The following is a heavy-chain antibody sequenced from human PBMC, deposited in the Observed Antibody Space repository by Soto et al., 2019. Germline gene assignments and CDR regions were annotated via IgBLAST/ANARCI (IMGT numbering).Heavy chain of an antibody. CDR3: GKYSSGWYYYYGMDV. D-gene: IGHD6-19*01. V-gene: IGHV1-69*13. J-gene: IGHJ6*02. Sequence: SGKVCCEASGGTFSSYAISWVRQAPGQGLEWMGGIIPIFGTANYAQKFQGRVTITADESTSTAYMELSSLRSEDTAVYYCGKYSSGWYYYYGMDVWGQGTTVTVSS. CDR1: GGTFSSYA. CDR2: IIPIFGTA.